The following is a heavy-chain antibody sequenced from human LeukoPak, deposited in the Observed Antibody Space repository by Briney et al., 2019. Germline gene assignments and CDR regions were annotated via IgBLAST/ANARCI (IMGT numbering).Heavy chain of an antibody. V-gene: IGHV1-8*01. Sequence: ASVKVSCKASGYTFTSYDINWVRQATGQGLEWMGWMNPNSGNTGYAQKFQGRVTMTRNTSISTAYMELSSLRSEDTAVYYCARGKDGYTDWYYYYMDVWGKGTTVTVSS. CDR3: ARGKDGYTDWYYYYMDV. CDR2: MNPNSGNT. D-gene: IGHD5-24*01. J-gene: IGHJ6*03. CDR1: GYTFTSYD.